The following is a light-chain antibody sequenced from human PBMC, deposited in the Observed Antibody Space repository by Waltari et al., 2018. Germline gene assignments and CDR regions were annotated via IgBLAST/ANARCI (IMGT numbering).Light chain of an antibody. CDR3: QSYDSSLSGVV. CDR1: SSNIGPGYD. V-gene: IGLV1-40*01. Sequence: QSVLTPPPPVSGAPGQRVTISCTGSSSNIGPGYDVPWYQQLPGTAPKLLIYGNSNRPSGVPDRFSGSKSGTSASLAITGLQAEDEADYYCQSYDSSLSGVVFGGGTKLTVL. J-gene: IGLJ2*01. CDR2: GNS.